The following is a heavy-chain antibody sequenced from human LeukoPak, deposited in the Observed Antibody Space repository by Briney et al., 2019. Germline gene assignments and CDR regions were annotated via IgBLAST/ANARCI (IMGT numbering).Heavy chain of an antibody. J-gene: IGHJ2*01. Sequence: GGSLRLSCAASGFAFSNYAMSWVRQPPGKGLEWVSAISGSGDSTYYADSVKGRSTISRDNSKNTLYLQMNSLTAEDTAVYYCAKASYGTSWNFDLWGRGTLVTVSS. CDR3: AKASYGTSWNFDL. V-gene: IGHV3-23*01. D-gene: IGHD4-17*01. CDR1: GFAFSNYA. CDR2: ISGSGDST.